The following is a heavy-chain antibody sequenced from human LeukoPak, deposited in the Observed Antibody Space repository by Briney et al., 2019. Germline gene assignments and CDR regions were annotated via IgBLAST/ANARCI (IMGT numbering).Heavy chain of an antibody. D-gene: IGHD6-19*01. CDR3: VRAQYSSAS. CDR2: ISYDGSNK. CDR1: GFTFSSYG. Sequence: GRSLRLSCAASGFTFSSYGIHWVRQAPGKGLEWVAVISYDGSNKYYADSVKGRFTISRDNSKNTLYLQMNALRAEDTAVYYCVRAQYSSASWGQGTLVTVSS. J-gene: IGHJ5*02. V-gene: IGHV3-30*03.